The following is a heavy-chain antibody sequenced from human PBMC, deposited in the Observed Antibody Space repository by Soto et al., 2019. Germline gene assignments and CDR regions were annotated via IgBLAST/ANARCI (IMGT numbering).Heavy chain of an antibody. D-gene: IGHD2-2*01. V-gene: IGHV1-18*04. J-gene: IGHJ4*02. CDR3: ATDERDDCSSINCHYFDH. Sequence: QVQLVQSGAEVQKPGASVKVSCKVAGITYGISWVRQAPGQGLEWLGWISLHKADTNNSPKFQGRITVTADTSTNTAYMEMRSLRSDDTAIYYCATDERDDCSSINCHYFDHWGQGTLVTVSS. CDR2: ISLHKADT. CDR1: GITYG.